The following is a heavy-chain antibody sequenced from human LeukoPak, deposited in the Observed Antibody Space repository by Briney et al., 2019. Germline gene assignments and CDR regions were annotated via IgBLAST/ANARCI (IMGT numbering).Heavy chain of an antibody. D-gene: IGHD5-12*01. Sequence: GESLKISCKASANIFTTYWIGWVRQMPGKGLEWMGIIYPGDSDTRYSPSFQGQVTISADKSISTAYLQWSSLKASDTAMYYCARQYSGYDDAFDIWGQGTMVTVSS. CDR2: IYPGDSDT. CDR1: ANIFTTYW. V-gene: IGHV5-51*01. CDR3: ARQYSGYDDAFDI. J-gene: IGHJ3*02.